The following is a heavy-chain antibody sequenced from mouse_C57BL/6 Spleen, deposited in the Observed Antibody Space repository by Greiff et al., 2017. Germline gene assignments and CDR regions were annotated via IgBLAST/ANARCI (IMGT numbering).Heavy chain of an antibody. CDR2: ISNGGGST. Sequence: EVMLVESGGGLVQPGGSLKLSCAASGFTFSDYYMYWVRQTPEKRLEWVAYISNGGGSTYYPDTVKGRFTISRDNAKNTLYLQMSRLKSEDTAMYYCARRVYYGNYVGMDYWGQGTSVTVSS. V-gene: IGHV5-12*01. J-gene: IGHJ4*01. CDR1: GFTFSDYY. D-gene: IGHD2-1*01. CDR3: ARRVYYGNYVGMDY.